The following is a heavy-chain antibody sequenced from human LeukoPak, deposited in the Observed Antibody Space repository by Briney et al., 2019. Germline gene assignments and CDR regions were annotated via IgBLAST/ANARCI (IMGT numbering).Heavy chain of an antibody. D-gene: IGHD6-19*01. Sequence: SGTSLRLSCAASGFIFDDYALHWVRQAPGKGLEWVSGISWNSAIVVYADSVKGRFTISRDNAKNSLYLQMNSLRPEDTAFYFCTKGHLAVAGSYYFDFWGLGTLVTVSS. CDR3: TKGHLAVAGSYYFDF. CDR1: GFIFDDYA. CDR2: ISWNSAIV. V-gene: IGHV3-9*01. J-gene: IGHJ4*02.